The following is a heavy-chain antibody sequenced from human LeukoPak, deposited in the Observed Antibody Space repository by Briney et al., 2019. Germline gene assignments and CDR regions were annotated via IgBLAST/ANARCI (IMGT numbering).Heavy chain of an antibody. CDR1: GGSISSGDYY. D-gene: IGHD3-10*01. V-gene: IGHV4-30-4*01. CDR2: IYYSGST. J-gene: IGHJ4*02. Sequence: PSQTLSLTCTVSGGSISSGDYYWSWIRQPPGKGLEWIGYIYYSGSTYYNPSLKSRVTISVDTSKNQFSLKLSSVTAADTAVYYCAREAMVRGVIEYYYFDYWGQGTLVTASS. CDR3: AREAMVRGVIEYYYFDY.